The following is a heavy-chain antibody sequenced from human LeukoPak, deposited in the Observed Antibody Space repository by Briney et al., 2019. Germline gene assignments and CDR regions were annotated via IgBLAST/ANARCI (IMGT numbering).Heavy chain of an antibody. CDR1: GYPFTGYY. CDR2: VNPRNGGT. D-gene: IGHD6-6*01. Sequence: ASVTVSCTASGYPFTGYYVHWVRQAPGHGLEWMGWVNPRNGGTHSAQKFQGRVSMTGDTSITTAYMELSRLRSDDTAVYYCASGHSSSYYWGQGTLVTVSS. V-gene: IGHV1-2*02. J-gene: IGHJ4*02. CDR3: ASGHSSSYY.